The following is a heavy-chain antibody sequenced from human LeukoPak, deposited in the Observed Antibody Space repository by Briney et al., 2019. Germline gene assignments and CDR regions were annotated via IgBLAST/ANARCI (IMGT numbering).Heavy chain of an antibody. J-gene: IGHJ4*02. CDR2: IKQDGSEK. Sequence: GGSLRLSCAASGFIFSTYWMSWVRQAPGKGLEWVANIKQDGSEKYYVDSVKGRFTISRDNAKNSLYLQTNSLRADDTAVYYCARDLTYHYDPTSDYWGQGTLVTVPP. CDR1: GFIFSTYW. CDR3: ARDLTYHYDPTSDY. V-gene: IGHV3-7*01. D-gene: IGHD3-22*01.